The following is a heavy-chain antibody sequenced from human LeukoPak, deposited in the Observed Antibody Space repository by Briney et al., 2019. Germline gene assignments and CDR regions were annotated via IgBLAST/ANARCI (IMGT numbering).Heavy chain of an antibody. J-gene: IGHJ4*02. D-gene: IGHD3-16*02. CDR1: GYIFTGYY. V-gene: IGHV1-2*02. CDR2: INPDSGGT. Sequence: GASVKVSCKASGYIFTGYYIHWVRQTPGQGLEWMGWINPDSGGTNYAQKFQGRVTMTRDTSISTAYMELSRLRSDDTAVYYCARLREGLYHFDYWGQGTLVSVSS. CDR3: ARLREGLYHFDY.